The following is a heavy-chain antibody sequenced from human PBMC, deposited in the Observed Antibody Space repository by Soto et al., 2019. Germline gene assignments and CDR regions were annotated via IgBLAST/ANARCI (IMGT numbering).Heavy chain of an antibody. CDR1: GGSIRGYY. Sequence: SETLSLTCTVSGGSIRGYYWSWIRQSAGMGLEWIGRMHTSGSTNYNPSLKSRVTFSVDMSKNQISLKLTSVTAADTALYYCVTASMPKAHFDSWGPGTLVTFSS. D-gene: IGHD2-2*01. V-gene: IGHV4-4*07. CDR2: MHTSGST. CDR3: VTASMPKAHFDS. J-gene: IGHJ4*02.